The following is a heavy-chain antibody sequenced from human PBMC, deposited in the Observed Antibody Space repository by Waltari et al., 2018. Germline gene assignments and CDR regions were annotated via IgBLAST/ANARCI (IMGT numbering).Heavy chain of an antibody. J-gene: IGHJ4*02. CDR1: GFTLSSYW. D-gene: IGHD3-3*01. V-gene: IGHV3-7*04. CDR2: IKQDGSEK. Sequence: EVQLVESGGGLVQPGGSLRLSGAASGFTLSSYWMSWVRQAPGKGLEWVANIKQDGSEKYYVDSVKGRFTISRDNAKNSLYLQMNSLRAEDTAVYYCAREQAIFGGDDYWGQGTLVTVSS. CDR3: AREQAIFGGDDY.